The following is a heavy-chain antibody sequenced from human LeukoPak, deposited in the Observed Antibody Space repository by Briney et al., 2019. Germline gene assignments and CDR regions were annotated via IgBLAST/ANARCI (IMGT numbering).Heavy chain of an antibody. D-gene: IGHD4-23*01. CDR2: IWYDGSNK. Sequence: GGSLRLSCEASGFSFSSYAMHWVRQAPGKGLEWVAVIWYDGSNKYYGDSVKGRFTISRDNSKNTLYLQMNSLSAEDTAAYYCARKDGNSFDCWGQGTLVIVSS. J-gene: IGHJ4*02. V-gene: IGHV3-33*01. CDR1: GFSFSSYA. CDR3: ARKDGNSFDC.